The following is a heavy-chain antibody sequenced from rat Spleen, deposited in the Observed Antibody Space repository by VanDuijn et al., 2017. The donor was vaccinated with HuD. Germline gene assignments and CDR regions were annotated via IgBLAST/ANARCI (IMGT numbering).Heavy chain of an antibody. CDR1: GFTFSDYG. Sequence: EVQMVESSGGLVQPGRSLKLSCAASGFTFSDYGMAWVRQAPTKGLEWVATISYDGSSTYYRDSVKGRFTISRDNAKNTQYLQMDSLRSEDTATYYCTRGYVMDAWGQGASVTVSS. CDR2: ISYDGSST. CDR3: TRGYVMDA. J-gene: IGHJ4*01. V-gene: IGHV5-29*01.